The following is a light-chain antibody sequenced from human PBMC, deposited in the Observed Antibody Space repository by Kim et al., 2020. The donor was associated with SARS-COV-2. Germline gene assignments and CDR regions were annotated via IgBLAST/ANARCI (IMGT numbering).Light chain of an antibody. CDR3: QAWDNSTAV. CDR2: QDT. J-gene: IGLJ3*02. CDR1: KLGDKY. V-gene: IGLV3-1*01. Sequence: SYELTQPPSVSVSPGQTASITCSGDKLGDKYACWYRQKPGQSPVVVIYQDTKRPSGIPERFSGSNSGNTATLTISGTQAMDEADYYCQAWDNSTAVFGGGTKLTVL.